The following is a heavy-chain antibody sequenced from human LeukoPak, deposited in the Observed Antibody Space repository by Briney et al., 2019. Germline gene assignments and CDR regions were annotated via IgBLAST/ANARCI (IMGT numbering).Heavy chain of an antibody. V-gene: IGHV1-2*02. J-gene: IGHJ1*01. Sequence: ASAKVSCKASGYTFTGYYLHWVRQAPGQGLDWMGWINPNSGDTNYAQKFQGRVTMTRDTSINTAYMELSRLTSDDTAVYYCVRDLDGYCSSTSCPRPWGQGTLVTVSS. CDR2: INPNSGDT. D-gene: IGHD2-2*03. CDR1: GYTFTGYY. CDR3: VRDLDGYCSSTSCPRP.